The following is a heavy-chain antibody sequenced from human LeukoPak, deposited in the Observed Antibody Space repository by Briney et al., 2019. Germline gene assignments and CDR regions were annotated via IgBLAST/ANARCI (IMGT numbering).Heavy chain of an antibody. CDR2: ISASDAST. Sequence: GRSLRLSCAASGFTLRSYGMSWVRRAPGKGLEWVSFISASDASTYYADSVKGRFITSRDTSDNTLYLEMNSLRDDDTAAYYCAKGRGSNSIYESWGQGTLVTVSS. J-gene: IGHJ4*02. CDR3: AKGRGSNSIYES. D-gene: IGHD2-2*01. CDR1: GFTLRSYG. V-gene: IGHV3-23*01.